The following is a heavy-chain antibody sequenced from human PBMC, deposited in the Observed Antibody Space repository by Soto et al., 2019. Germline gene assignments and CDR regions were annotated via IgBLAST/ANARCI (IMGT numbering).Heavy chain of an antibody. Sequence: SETLSLTCTVSGASLSGFYWSWLRKSAGKGLEWIGRIYATGTTDYNPSLKSRVMMSVDTSKKQFSLKFRSVTAADTAVYYCVRDGTKTLRDWVDPWGQGISVTVSS. CDR2: IYATGTT. D-gene: IGHD1-1*01. J-gene: IGHJ5*02. V-gene: IGHV4-4*07. CDR3: VRDGTKTLRDWVDP. CDR1: GASLSGFY.